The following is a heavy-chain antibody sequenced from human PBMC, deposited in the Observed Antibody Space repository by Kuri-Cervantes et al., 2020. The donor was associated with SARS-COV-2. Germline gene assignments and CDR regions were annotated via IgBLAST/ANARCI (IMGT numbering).Heavy chain of an antibody. D-gene: IGHD6-19*01. Sequence: GESLKISCAASGFTFSSYWMSWVRQAPGKGLEWVSVIYSGGSTYYADSVKGRFTISRDSSKNTLYLQMNSLRAEDTAVYYCARGPSGWYLNWGQGTLVTVSS. J-gene: IGHJ4*02. V-gene: IGHV3-66*01. CDR3: ARGPSGWYLN. CDR2: IYSGGST. CDR1: GFTFSSYW.